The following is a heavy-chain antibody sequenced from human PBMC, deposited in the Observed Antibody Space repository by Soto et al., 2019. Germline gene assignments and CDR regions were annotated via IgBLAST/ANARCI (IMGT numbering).Heavy chain of an antibody. CDR2: IYWDDTK. CDR1: GFSLPXXXXX. J-gene: IGHJ4*02. V-gene: IGHV2-5*02. CDR3: AHAYGGRSLY. D-gene: IGHD1-26*01. Sequence: QITLKESGPTLVKPTQTLTLTCTFSGFSLPXXXXXXXWFRQPPGKALEWLAVIYWDDTKTYRPSLKSRLTXXXXXXXXXXXXXXXXXXXVDTAXXXCAHAYGGRSLYWGQGTLVTVSS.